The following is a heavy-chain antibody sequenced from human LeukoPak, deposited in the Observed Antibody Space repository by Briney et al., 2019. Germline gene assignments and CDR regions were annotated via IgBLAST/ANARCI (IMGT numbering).Heavy chain of an antibody. D-gene: IGHD3-10*01. V-gene: IGHV3-23*01. CDR2: ISGSGGST. CDR3: AKLDGSGSYCDY. CDR1: GFTFSSYA. J-gene: IGHJ4*02. Sequence: GGSLRLSCAASGFTFSSYAMSWVRQAPGKGLEWVSAISGSGGSTYYADPVKGRFTISRDNSKNTLYLQMNSLRAEDTAVYYCAKLDGSGSYCDYWGQGTLVTVSS.